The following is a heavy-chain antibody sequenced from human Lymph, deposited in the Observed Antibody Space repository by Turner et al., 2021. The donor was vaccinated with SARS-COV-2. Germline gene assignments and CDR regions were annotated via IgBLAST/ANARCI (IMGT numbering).Heavy chain of an antibody. D-gene: IGHD1-26*01. Sequence: QVQLVESGGGVVQPGRSLRLPCAASGFTFSTYAIHWVRQAPGKGLEGVAVISYDGFNKYYSDSVKGQFTISRDNSKNTLYLQMSSLRAEDTAVYYCARGSGSYLSAFDIWGQGTMVTVSS. CDR1: GFTFSTYA. V-gene: IGHV3-30*04. CDR2: ISYDGFNK. CDR3: ARGSGSYLSAFDI. J-gene: IGHJ3*02.